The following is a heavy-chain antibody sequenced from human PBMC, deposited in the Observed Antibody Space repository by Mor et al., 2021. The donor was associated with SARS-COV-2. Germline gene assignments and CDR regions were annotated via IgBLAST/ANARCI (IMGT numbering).Heavy chain of an antibody. Sequence: APGKGLEWVAFIRYDGSNKYYADSVKGRFTISRDNSKNTLYLQMNSLRAEDTAVYYCAKVGYSYAYFDYWGQGTLVTVS. CDR2: IRYDGSNK. D-gene: IGHD5-18*01. J-gene: IGHJ4*02. V-gene: IGHV3-30*02. CDR3: AKVGYSYAYFDY.